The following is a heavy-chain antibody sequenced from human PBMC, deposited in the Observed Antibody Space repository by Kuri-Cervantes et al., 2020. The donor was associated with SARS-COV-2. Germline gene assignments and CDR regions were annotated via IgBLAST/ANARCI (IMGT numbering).Heavy chain of an antibody. D-gene: IGHD1-26*01. CDR1: GYSISSGYY. CDR3: ARDQRRYRANDAPYDF. J-gene: IGHJ4*02. CDR2: IYYNGDT. Sequence: SETLSLTCTVSGYSISSGYYWTWIRQPPGKGLEWIGYIYYNGDTNYNPSLKSRVTISIDTSKNQLSLKLTSVTAADTAVYYCARDQRRYRANDAPYDFWGQGTLVTVSS. V-gene: IGHV4-61*01.